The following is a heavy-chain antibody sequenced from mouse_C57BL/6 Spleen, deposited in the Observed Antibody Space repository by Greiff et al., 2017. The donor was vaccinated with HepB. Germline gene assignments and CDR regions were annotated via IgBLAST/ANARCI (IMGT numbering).Heavy chain of an antibody. D-gene: IGHD1-1*01. J-gene: IGHJ4*01. CDR2: IRNKANGYTT. V-gene: IGHV7-3*01. Sequence: EVQGVESGGGLVQPGGSLSLSCAASGFTFTDYYMSWVRQPPGKALEWLGFIRNKANGYTTEYSASVKGRFTISRDKSQSILYLQMNALRAEDSATYYCARSSSWDYYAMDYWGQGTSVTVSS. CDR3: ARSSSWDYYAMDY. CDR1: GFTFTDYY.